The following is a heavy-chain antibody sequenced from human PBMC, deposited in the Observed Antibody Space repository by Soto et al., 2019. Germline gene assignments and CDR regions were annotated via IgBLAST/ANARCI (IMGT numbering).Heavy chain of an antibody. D-gene: IGHD3-3*01. CDR2: ISAYNGNT. V-gene: IGHV1-18*04. J-gene: IGHJ5*02. CDR3: ARDLYDFWSGYPSPNWFDP. Sequence: VASVKVSCKASGYTFTSYGTSWVRQAPGQGLEWMGWISAYNGNTNYAQKFQGRVTMTTDTSTSTAYMELRSLRSDDTAVYYCARDLYDFWSGYPSPNWFDPWGQGTLVTVSS. CDR1: GYTFTSYG.